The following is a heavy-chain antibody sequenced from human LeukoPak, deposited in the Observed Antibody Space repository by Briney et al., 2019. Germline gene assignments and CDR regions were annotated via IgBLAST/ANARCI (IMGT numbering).Heavy chain of an antibody. V-gene: IGHV3-53*01. Sequence: GGSLRLSCAASGFTVSSNYMSWVRQAPGKGLEWVSVIYSGGSTYYADSVKGRFTISRDNSKNTLYLQMNSLRAEDTAVYYCARGNYGDYILYFDYWGQGTLVTVSS. CDR1: GFTVSSNY. CDR2: IYSGGST. J-gene: IGHJ4*02. CDR3: ARGNYGDYILYFDY. D-gene: IGHD4-17*01.